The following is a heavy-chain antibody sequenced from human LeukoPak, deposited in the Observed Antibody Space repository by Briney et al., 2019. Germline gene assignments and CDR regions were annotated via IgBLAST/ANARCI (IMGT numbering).Heavy chain of an antibody. CDR2: IYYSGST. J-gene: IGHJ5*02. V-gene: IGHV4-59*01. D-gene: IGHD2-21*02. Sequence: SETLSLTCTVSGGSISSYYWSWIRQPPGKGLEGIGYIYYSGSTNYNPSLKSRVTISVDTSKNQFSLKLSSVTAADTAVYYCARGGECGGDCYRNWFDPWGQGTLVTVSS. CDR3: ARGGECGGDCYRNWFDP. CDR1: GGSISSYY.